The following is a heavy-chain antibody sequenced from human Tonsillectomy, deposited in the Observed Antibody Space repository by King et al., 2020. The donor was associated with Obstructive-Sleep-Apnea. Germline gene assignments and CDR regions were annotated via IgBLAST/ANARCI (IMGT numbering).Heavy chain of an antibody. CDR1: GFMFSTYA. J-gene: IGHJ4*02. CDR2: ISGGGGST. D-gene: IGHD3-16*01. Sequence: GGLVQPGVSLILSCAASGFMFSTYAMNWVRQTPGKGLEWVSGISGGGGSTNYADSVKGRFTISRDNSNNTLYLQMNSLRAEDTAIYYCAKDFAGGIIDSWGQGTLVTVSS. CDR3: AKDFAGGIIDS. V-gene: IGHV3-23*01.